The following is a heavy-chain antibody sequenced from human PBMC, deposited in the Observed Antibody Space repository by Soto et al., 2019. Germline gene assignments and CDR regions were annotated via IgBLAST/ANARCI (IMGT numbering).Heavy chain of an antibody. CDR3: ASGPSVAATLDY. J-gene: IGHJ4*02. Sequence: ASVKVSCKASGYTFTSYDINWLRQATGQGLEWMGWMNPNSGNTGYAQKFQGRVTMTRNTSISTAYMELSSLRSEDTAVYYCASGPSVAATLDYWGQGTLVTVSS. CDR2: MNPNSGNT. V-gene: IGHV1-8*01. D-gene: IGHD2-15*01. CDR1: GYTFTSYD.